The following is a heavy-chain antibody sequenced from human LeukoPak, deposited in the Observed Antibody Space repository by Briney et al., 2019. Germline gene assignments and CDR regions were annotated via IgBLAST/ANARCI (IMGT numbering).Heavy chain of an antibody. Sequence: SSETLSLTCTVSGGSISSYYWSWIRQPPGKGLEWIGYIYYSGSTNYNPSLKSRVTISVDTSKNQFSLKLSSVTAADTAVYYCAGRGTDPLYRFDPWGQGTLVTVSS. CDR3: AGRGTDPLYRFDP. D-gene: IGHD3-16*01. CDR2: IYYSGST. J-gene: IGHJ5*02. V-gene: IGHV4-59*08. CDR1: GGSISSYY.